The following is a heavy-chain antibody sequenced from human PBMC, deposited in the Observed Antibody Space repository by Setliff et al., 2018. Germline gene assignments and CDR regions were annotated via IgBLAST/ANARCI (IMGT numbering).Heavy chain of an antibody. Sequence: LKISCTGSGYSFPSYWIGWVRQMPGKGLEWMGIIYPGDSDTRYSPSFQGQVTISADKSISTAYLQWSSLKASDTAMYYCARRPGYSSGPFDYWGQGTLVTVSS. CDR2: IYPGDSDT. CDR3: ARRPGYSSGPFDY. V-gene: IGHV5-51*01. D-gene: IGHD6-19*01. CDR1: GYSFPSYW. J-gene: IGHJ4*02.